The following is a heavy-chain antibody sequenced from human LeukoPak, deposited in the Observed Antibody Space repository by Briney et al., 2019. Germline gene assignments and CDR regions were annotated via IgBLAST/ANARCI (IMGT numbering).Heavy chain of an antibody. D-gene: IGHD2-2*01. CDR1: GFTFSSYA. CDR3: AKWDRRQYQLLLDAFDI. V-gene: IGHV3-30*04. Sequence: GGSLRLSCAASGFTFSSYAMHWVRQAPGKGLEWVAVISYDGSNKYYADSVKGRFTISRDNSKNTLYLQMNSLRAEDTAVYYCAKWDRRQYQLLLDAFDIWGQGTMVTVSS. J-gene: IGHJ3*02. CDR2: ISYDGSNK.